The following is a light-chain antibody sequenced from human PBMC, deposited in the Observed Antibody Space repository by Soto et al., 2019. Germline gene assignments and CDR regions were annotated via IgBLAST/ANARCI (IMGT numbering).Light chain of an antibody. CDR3: QHYCCSPWT. V-gene: IGKV3-20*01. CDR2: GAS. Sequence: EIELTQSPGTLSLSPGERATLSCRASQSVSSNYLAWYQQKPGQAPRLLIYGASNRATGIPDRFSGSGSGTDFTLTISRLEPEDFAVYYCQHYCCSPWTFGQGTKVEIK. CDR1: QSVSSNY. J-gene: IGKJ1*01.